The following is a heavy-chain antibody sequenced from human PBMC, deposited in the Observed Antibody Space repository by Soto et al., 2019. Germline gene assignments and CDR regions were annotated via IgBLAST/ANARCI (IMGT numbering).Heavy chain of an antibody. V-gene: IGHV3-30*03. J-gene: IGHJ4*02. CDR2: ISYDGSNK. CDR3: AAGYFDY. CDR1: GFTFSSYG. Sequence: PGGSLRLSCAASGFTFSSYGMHWVRQAPGKGLEWVAVISYDGSNKYYADSVKGRFTISRDNSKNTLYLQMNRLRAEDTAVYYCAAGYFDYWGQGTLVTVSS.